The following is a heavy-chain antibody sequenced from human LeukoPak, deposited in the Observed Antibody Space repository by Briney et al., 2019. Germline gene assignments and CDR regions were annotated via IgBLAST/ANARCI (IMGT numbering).Heavy chain of an antibody. J-gene: IGHJ4*02. CDR3: TRDDIVVVVADY. V-gene: IGHV3-49*03. D-gene: IGHD2-15*01. CDR2: IRSKAYGGTX. Sequence: PGGSLRLSCTATGFTFGDYAMSWFRQAPGKGLEWVGFIRSKAYGGTXXYAASVKGRFTISRDDSKSIAYLQMNSLKTEDAAVYYCTRDDIVVVVADYWGQGTLVTVSS. CDR1: GFTFGDYA.